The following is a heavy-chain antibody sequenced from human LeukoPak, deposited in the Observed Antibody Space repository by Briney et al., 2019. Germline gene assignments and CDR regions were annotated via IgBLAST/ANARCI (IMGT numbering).Heavy chain of an antibody. CDR1: GFTFSSSW. V-gene: IGHV3-74*01. CDR3: ARDIILTYFDY. J-gene: IGHJ4*02. CDR2: ISTDGSST. Sequence: GGSLRLSCAASGFTFSSSWMHWVRQAPGKGLVWVSLISTDGSSTSYADSVKGRFTISIDNAKTTVYLQMNSLRAEDTAVYYCARDIILTYFDYWGQGTLVTVSS.